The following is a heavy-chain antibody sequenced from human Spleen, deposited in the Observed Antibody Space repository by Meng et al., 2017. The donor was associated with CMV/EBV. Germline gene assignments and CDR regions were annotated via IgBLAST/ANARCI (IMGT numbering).Heavy chain of an antibody. CDR2: INWNGGST. V-gene: IGHV3-20*04. J-gene: IGHJ4*02. D-gene: IGHD2-2*01. Sequence: GESLKISCAASGFTFDDYGMSWVRQAPGKGLEWVYGINWNGGSTGYADSVKGRFTISRDNAKNSLYLQMTSLRAEDTALYYCARGRVVPAERSFDYWGQGTLVTVSS. CDR3: ARGRVVPAERSFDY. CDR1: GFTFDDYG.